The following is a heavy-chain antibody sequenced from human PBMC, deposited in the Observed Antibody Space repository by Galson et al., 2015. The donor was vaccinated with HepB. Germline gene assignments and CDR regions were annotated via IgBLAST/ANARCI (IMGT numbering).Heavy chain of an antibody. V-gene: IGHV1-2*04. CDR3: ARDFRTYSYGIYYYYGMDV. CDR1: GYTFTGYY. D-gene: IGHD5-18*01. CDR2: INPNSGGT. Sequence: SVKVSCKASGYTFTGYYMHRVRQAPGQGLEWMGWINPNSGGTNYAQKFQGWVTMPRDKSISTAYMELSRLRSDDTAVYYCARDFRTYSYGIYYYYGMDVWGQGTTVTVSS. J-gene: IGHJ6*02.